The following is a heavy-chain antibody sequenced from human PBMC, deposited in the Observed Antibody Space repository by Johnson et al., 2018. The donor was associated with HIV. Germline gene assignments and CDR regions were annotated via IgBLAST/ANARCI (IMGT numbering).Heavy chain of an antibody. CDR1: GFTLSDYY. CDR3: ARGPTRFAAFDI. Sequence: VQLVESGGGLVKPGGSLRLSCAASGFTLSDYYMSWIRQAPGKGLEWLSYISSSGSLTYYADSVEGRFTISRDSAKNSLYLQMNSLRAEDTAVYYCARGPTRFAAFDIWGQGTIVTVSS. D-gene: IGHD3-10*01. V-gene: IGHV3-11*01. CDR2: ISSSGSLT. J-gene: IGHJ3*02.